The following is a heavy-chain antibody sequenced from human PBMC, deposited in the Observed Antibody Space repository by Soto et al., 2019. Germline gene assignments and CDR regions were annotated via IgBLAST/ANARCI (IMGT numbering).Heavy chain of an antibody. Sequence: EVQLVESGGGLVKPGGSLRLSCAASGFTFRSYSMNWVRQAPGKGLEWVSSISSSSSYIYYADSVKGRFTISRDNAKNSLYLQMNSLRAEDTAVYYCARVVVVPAAGLEYWGQGTLVSVSS. CDR2: ISSSSSYI. V-gene: IGHV3-21*01. CDR1: GFTFRSYS. D-gene: IGHD2-2*01. CDR3: ARVVVVPAAGLEY. J-gene: IGHJ4*02.